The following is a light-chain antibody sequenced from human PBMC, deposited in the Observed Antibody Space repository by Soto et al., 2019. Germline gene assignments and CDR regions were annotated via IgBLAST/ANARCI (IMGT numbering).Light chain of an antibody. Sequence: DIVMTQCPDSLAVSLGERATINCKSSQSVLYNSNNKNYLAWYQQKPGQPPKLLIYWASTRESGVPDRFSGSGSGTDFTLTISSLQAEDVAVYYCQQYYRPWTFGQGTKVEIK. CDR3: QQYYRPWT. J-gene: IGKJ1*01. V-gene: IGKV4-1*01. CDR1: QSVLYNSNNKNY. CDR2: WAS.